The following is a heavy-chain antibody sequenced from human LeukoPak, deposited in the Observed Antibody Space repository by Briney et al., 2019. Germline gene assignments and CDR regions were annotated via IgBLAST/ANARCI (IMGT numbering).Heavy chain of an antibody. D-gene: IGHD6-13*01. Sequence: GGSLRLSRAASGFTFSSYWMHWVRQAPGKGLVWVSRINSDETITGYADSVRGRFTISRDNAKNTVFLQMNSLRAEDTAVYYCAVSSSPIVWGQGTLVIVSS. J-gene: IGHJ4*02. CDR1: GFTFSSYW. V-gene: IGHV3-74*01. CDR2: INSDETIT. CDR3: AVSSSPIV.